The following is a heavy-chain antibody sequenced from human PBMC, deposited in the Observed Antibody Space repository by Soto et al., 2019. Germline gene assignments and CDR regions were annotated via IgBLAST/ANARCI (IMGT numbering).Heavy chain of an antibody. D-gene: IGHD2-2*01. CDR3: AKDPSGGIVVVPAAIGPYYYGMDV. CDR1: GFTFSSYA. CDR2: ISGSGGST. J-gene: IGHJ6*02. Sequence: GGSLRLSCAASGFTFSSYAMSWVRQAPGKGLEWVSAISGSGGSTYYADSVKGRFTISRDNSKNMLYLQMNSLRAEDTAVYYCAKDPSGGIVVVPAAIGPYYYGMDVWGQGTTVTVSS. V-gene: IGHV3-23*01.